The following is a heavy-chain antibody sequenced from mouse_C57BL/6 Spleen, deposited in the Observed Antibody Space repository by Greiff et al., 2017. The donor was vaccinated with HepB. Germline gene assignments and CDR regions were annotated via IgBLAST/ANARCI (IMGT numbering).Heavy chain of an antibody. CDR3: ARAYGYGSY. J-gene: IGHJ3*01. D-gene: IGHD2-2*01. CDR2: ISSGSSTI. V-gene: IGHV5-17*01. CDR1: GFTFSDYG. Sequence: EVQLQQSGGGLVKPGGSLKLSCAASGFTFSDYGMHWVRQAPEKGLEWVAYISSGSSTIYYADTVKGRFTISRDNAKNTLFLQMTSLRSEDTAMYYCARAYGYGSYWGQGTLVTVSA.